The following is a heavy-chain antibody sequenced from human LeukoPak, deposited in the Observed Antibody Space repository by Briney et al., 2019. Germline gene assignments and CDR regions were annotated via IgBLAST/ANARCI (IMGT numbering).Heavy chain of an antibody. Sequence: GGSLRLSCEASGFTFSNYWMAWVRQAPGKGLEWVANMDPDGHNTYYVDSVKGRFTITGDNAKKSVFLQMSSLRGDKTAMYHCVRWGVAADMADWGQGTLVTVSS. D-gene: IGHD3-10*01. CDR1: GFTFSNYW. V-gene: IGHV3-7*01. CDR3: VRWGVAADMAD. CDR2: MDPDGHNT. J-gene: IGHJ4*02.